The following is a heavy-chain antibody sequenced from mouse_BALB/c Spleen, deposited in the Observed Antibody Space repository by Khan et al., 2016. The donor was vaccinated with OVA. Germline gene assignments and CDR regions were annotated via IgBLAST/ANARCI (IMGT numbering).Heavy chain of an antibody. CDR2: IWSGGST. J-gene: IGHJ4*01. Sequence: QVQLKQSGPGLVQPSQSLSITCTVSGFSLTSYGVHWVRQSPGKGLEWLGVIWSGGSTDYNAAFISRLSISKDNSKSQVFFKMNSLQANDTAIYYSARIFIVTTNNAMDYWGQGTSVTVSS. CDR3: ARIFIVTTNNAMDY. D-gene: IGHD2-12*01. V-gene: IGHV2-2*02. CDR1: GFSLTSYG.